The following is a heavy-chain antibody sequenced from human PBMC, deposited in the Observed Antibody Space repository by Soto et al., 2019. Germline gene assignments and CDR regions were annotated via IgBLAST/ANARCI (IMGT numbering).Heavy chain of an antibody. CDR1: GFSLSTSGVG. CDR2: IYWDDDK. J-gene: IGHJ4*02. Sequence: SGPTLVKPTQTLTLTCTFSGFSLSTSGVGVGWIRQPPGKALEWLALIYWDDDKRYSPSLKSRLTITKDTSKNQVVLTMTNMDPVDTATYYCAREYRYNWNDVFLGWGQGTLVTVSS. V-gene: IGHV2-5*02. CDR3: AREYRYNWNDVFLG. D-gene: IGHD1-1*01.